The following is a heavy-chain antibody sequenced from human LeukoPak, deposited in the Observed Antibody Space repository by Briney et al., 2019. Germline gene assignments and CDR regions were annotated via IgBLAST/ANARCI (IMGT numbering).Heavy chain of an antibody. CDR1: GFTVSSNY. J-gene: IGHJ5*02. V-gene: IGHV3-66*01. D-gene: IGHD6-13*01. CDR2: IYSGGST. CDR3: ARLNVGYSRSWYLDP. Sequence: PGGSLRLSCAASGFTVSSNYVNWVRQAPGKGLEWVSVIYSGGSTYYADSVKGRFTISRDNSKNTLYLQVNSLRAEDTAVYYCARLNVGYSRSWYLDPWGQGTLVTVSS.